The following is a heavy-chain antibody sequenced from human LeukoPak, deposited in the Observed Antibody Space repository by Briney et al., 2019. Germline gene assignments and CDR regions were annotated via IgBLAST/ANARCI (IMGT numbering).Heavy chain of an antibody. V-gene: IGHV1-46*01. Sequence: ASVKVSCKASGDTFITYYMYWVRQAPGQGLEWMGIISLGGGSTNYAQKFQGRITMTRDMSTTTVYMDLSSLRSEDTAVYYCAKDDAWLQYNDWGQGTLVTVSS. D-gene: IGHD5-24*01. CDR2: ISLGGGST. CDR3: AKDDAWLQYND. CDR1: GDTFITYY. J-gene: IGHJ4*02.